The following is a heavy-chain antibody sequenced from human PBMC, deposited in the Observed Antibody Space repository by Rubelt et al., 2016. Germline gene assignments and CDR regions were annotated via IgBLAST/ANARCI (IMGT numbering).Heavy chain of an antibody. Sequence: QVQLQESGPGLVKPSETLSLTCTVSGGSIIPYCWSWIRQPPGKGLEWIGYILYTGTTDYNPSLKDRVTISVDTSKSQFSRKLSSVRAADTATYFCARDTVARRQDVQDYWGQGTLVTVSS. V-gene: IGHV4-59*01. J-gene: IGHJ4*02. D-gene: IGHD6-19*01. CDR2: ILYTGTT. CDR3: ARDTVARRQDVQDY. CDR1: GGSIIPYC.